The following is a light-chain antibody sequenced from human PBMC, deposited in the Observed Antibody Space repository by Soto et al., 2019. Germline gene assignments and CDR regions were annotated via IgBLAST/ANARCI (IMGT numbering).Light chain of an antibody. CDR3: AAWDDSVSGSYV. CDR1: SSGVGSYDY. V-gene: IGLV2-11*01. CDR2: IVN. J-gene: IGLJ1*01. Sequence: QSALIQPPSVSGSPGQSVTISCTGTSSGVGSYDYVSWYQQHPDTVPKPMIYIVNIQPSGVPDRFSGSKSDNTASMTISGLQAEDEADYYCAAWDDSVSGSYVFGTGTKVTVL.